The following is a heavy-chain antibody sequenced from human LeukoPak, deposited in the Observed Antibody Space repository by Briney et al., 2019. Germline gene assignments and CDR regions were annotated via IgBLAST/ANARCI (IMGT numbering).Heavy chain of an antibody. CDR1: GGSISSYY. V-gene: IGHV4-59*01. Sequence: SETLSLTCTVSGGSISSYYWSWIRQPPGTGLEWIGYIYYSGSTNYNPSLKSRVTISVDTSKNQFSLKLSSVTAADTAVYYCARVWSSYYPEYYFDYWGQGTLVTVSS. D-gene: IGHD3-3*01. CDR2: IYYSGST. J-gene: IGHJ4*02. CDR3: ARVWSSYYPEYYFDY.